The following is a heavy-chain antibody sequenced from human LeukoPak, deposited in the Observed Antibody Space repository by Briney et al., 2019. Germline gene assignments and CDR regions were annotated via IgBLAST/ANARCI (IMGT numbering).Heavy chain of an antibody. CDR2: INWNGGST. CDR3: ARREVTYYYDSSGYYSPKPFDY. D-gene: IGHD3-22*01. CDR1: GFTFDDYE. V-gene: IGHV3-20*04. J-gene: IGHJ4*02. Sequence: GGSLRLSCAASGFTFDDYEMSWVRQAPGKGLEWVSGINWNGGSTGYADSVKGRFTISRDNAKNSLYLQMNSLRAEDTAVYYCARREVTYYYDSSGYYSPKPFDYWGQGTLVTVSS.